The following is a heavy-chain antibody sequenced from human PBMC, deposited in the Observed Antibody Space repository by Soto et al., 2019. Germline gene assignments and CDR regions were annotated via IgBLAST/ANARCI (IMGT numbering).Heavy chain of an antibody. V-gene: IGHV4-31*03. D-gene: IGHD6-13*01. CDR3: ARGPEAAAGTLGVWGWFDP. Sequence: SETLSLTCTVSGGSISSGGYYWSWIRQHPGKGLEWIGYIYYSGSTYYNPSLKSRVTISVDTSKNQFSLKLSSVTAADTAVYYCARGPEAAAGTLGVWGWFDPWGQGTLVTVSS. CDR1: GGSISSGGYY. CDR2: IYYSGST. J-gene: IGHJ5*02.